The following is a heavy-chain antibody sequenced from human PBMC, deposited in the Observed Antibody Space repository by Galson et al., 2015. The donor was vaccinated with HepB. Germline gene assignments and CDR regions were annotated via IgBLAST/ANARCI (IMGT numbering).Heavy chain of an antibody. CDR2: IKQDGSEK. CDR3: ARDPGYSCSYFFDY. V-gene: IGHV3-7*01. Sequence: SLRLSCAASGFDFSGYWMNWVRQAPGKGLEWVANIKQDGSEKYYVDSLKGRFTISRDNAKNSLYLQMNSLRAEDTAVYYCARDPGYSCSYFFDYWGQGTLVTVSS. J-gene: IGHJ4*02. CDR1: GFDFSGYW. D-gene: IGHD1-26*01.